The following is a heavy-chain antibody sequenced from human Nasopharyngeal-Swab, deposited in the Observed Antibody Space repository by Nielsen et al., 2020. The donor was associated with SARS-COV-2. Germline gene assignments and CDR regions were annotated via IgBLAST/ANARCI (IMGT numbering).Heavy chain of an antibody. CDR2: INHSGST. J-gene: IGHJ3*02. D-gene: IGHD6-19*01. V-gene: IGHV4-34*01. CDR1: GGSFSGYY. Sequence: SETLSLTCAVYGGSFSGYYWSWIRQPPGKGLEWIGEINHSGSTNYNPSLKSRVTISVDTSKNQFSLKLSSVTAADTAVYYCAKGGPPFYDSSGWYFGAFDIWGQGTMVTVSS. CDR3: AKGGPPFYDSSGWYFGAFDI.